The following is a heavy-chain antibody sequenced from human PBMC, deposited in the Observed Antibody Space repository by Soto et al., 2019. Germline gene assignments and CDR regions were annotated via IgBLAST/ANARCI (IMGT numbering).Heavy chain of an antibody. CDR3: AKDHDYENDY. V-gene: IGHV3-23*01. CDR1: GFTFSSYS. J-gene: IGHJ4*02. Sequence: GGSLTLSCAASGFTFSSYSMSWVRQAPGKGLEWVSAISGSGGSTYYADSVKGRFTISRDNSKNTLYLQMNSLRAEDTAVYYCAKDHDYENDYWGQGTLVTVSS. D-gene: IGHD4-17*01. CDR2: ISGSGGST.